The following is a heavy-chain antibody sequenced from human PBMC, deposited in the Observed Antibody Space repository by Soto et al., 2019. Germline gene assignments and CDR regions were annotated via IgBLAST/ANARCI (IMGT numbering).Heavy chain of an antibody. V-gene: IGHV3-23*01. Sequence: PRGSLRLSCAASGFPFSSSAMIWVRQATGTGLDWVSAIIGSGGSEYYSASVKGRFTISRDNSKNTVCLQMSLLRSEDTAVCYWSYNISTGYHYSYGLDLWGQVTTVPGSS. J-gene: IGHJ6*02. D-gene: IGHD3-9*01. CDR2: IIGSGGSE. CDR1: GFPFSSSA. CDR3: SYNISTGYHYSYGLDL.